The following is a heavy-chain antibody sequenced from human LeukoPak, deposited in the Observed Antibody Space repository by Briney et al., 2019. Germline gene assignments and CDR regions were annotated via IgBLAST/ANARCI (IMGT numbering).Heavy chain of an antibody. CDR1: GFTFCYYW. V-gene: IGHV3-7*01. CDR3: ARNYYGSGSQYNPLDS. D-gene: IGHD3-10*01. Sequence: GGSLRLSCTASGFTFCYYWMTWVRQAPGKGLEWVATIKADGSEKYYVDSVKGRFTISRDNAKNSLDLQMNSLRADDTAVYYCARNYYGSGSQYNPLDSWGQGTLVTVSS. CDR2: IKADGSEK. J-gene: IGHJ4*02.